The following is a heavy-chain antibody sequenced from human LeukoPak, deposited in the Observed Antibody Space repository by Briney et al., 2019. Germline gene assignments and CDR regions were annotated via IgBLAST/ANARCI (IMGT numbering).Heavy chain of an antibody. CDR3: ARARLGYCSSTSFPYSHP. V-gene: IGHV3-48*03. Sequence: GGSLRLSCAASGFTFSSYEMNWVRQAPGKGLEWVSYISSSGSTIYYADSVKGRITISRDNAKNSLYLQMNSLRAEDTAVYYCARARLGYCSSTSFPYSHPLGQGTLGTVS. CDR2: ISSSGSTI. D-gene: IGHD2-2*01. J-gene: IGHJ5*02. CDR1: GFTFSSYE.